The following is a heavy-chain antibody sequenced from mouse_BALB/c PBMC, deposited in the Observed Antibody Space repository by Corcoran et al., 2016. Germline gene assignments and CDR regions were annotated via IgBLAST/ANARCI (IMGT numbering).Heavy chain of an antibody. CDR2: IDPANGNT. V-gene: IGHV14-3*02. D-gene: IGHD1-1*01. CDR1: GFNIKDTY. J-gene: IGHJ4*01. Sequence: EVQLQQSGAELVKPGASVKLSCTASGFNIKDTYMQWVKQRPEQGLEWIGRIDPANGNTKYDPKFQGKATITADTSSNTAYLQLSSLTSEDTAVYYCARGGLYGSSDYAMDYWCQGTSVTVSS. CDR3: ARGGLYGSSDYAMDY.